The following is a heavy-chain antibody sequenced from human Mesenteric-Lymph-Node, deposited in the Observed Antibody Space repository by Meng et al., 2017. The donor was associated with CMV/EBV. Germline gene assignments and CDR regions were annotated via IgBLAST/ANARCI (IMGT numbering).Heavy chain of an antibody. CDR2: IYSGGST. J-gene: IGHJ4*02. CDR1: GFTVSSNY. CDR3: ARTLGPGAIFPDY. V-gene: IGHV3-53*01. Sequence: GESLKISCAASGFTVSSNYMSWVRQAPGKGLEWVSVIYSGGSTYYADSVKGRFTISRDNSKNTLYLQMNSLRAEDTAVYYCARTLGPGAIFPDYWGRGTLVTVSS. D-gene: IGHD2-2*01.